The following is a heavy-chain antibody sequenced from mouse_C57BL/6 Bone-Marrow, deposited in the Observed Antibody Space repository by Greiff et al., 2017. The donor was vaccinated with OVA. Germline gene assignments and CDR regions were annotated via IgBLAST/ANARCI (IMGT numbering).Heavy chain of an antibody. CDR1: GYTFTDYN. D-gene: IGHD1-1*01. CDR3: ARERGPYYCGSSYGYFDV. CDR2: INPNNGGT. Sequence: EVQLQQSGPELVKPGASVKIPCKASGYTFTDYNMDWVKQSHGQSLEWIGDINPNNGGTIYNQKFKGKATLTVDKSSSTAYMELRSLTSEDTAVYYCARERGPYYCGSSYGYFDVWGTGTTVTVSS. V-gene: IGHV1-18*01. J-gene: IGHJ1*03.